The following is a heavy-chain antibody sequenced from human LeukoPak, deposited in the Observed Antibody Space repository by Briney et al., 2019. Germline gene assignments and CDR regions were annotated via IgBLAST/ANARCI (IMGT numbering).Heavy chain of an antibody. V-gene: IGHV3-11*01. J-gene: IGHJ4*02. D-gene: IGHD4/OR15-4a*01. CDR2: ISSSGTTI. CDR3: ARGGANDDYFDY. Sequence: PGGSLRLSCAASGFTFSDNYMGWIRQAPGKGLEWVSYISSSGTTIYYADSVKGRFTISRDNAKNSLYLQMNSLRAEDTALYYCARGGANDDYFDYWGQGTLVTVSS. CDR1: GFTFSDNY.